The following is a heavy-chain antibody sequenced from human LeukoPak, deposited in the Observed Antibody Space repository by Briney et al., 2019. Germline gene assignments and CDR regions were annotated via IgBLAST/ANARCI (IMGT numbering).Heavy chain of an antibody. CDR1: GFTFSNCA. V-gene: IGHV3-23*01. D-gene: IGHD2-15*01. CDR2: ISGSGENT. Sequence: PGGSLRLSCAASGFTFSNCAMTWVRQAPGKGLEWVSSISGSGENTYYADSVKGRFAISRDNSKNTLYLQMNSLRAEDTAVYYCAKVGCIGGSCYSVDYWGQGTLVTVSS. CDR3: AKVGCIGGSCYSVDY. J-gene: IGHJ4*02.